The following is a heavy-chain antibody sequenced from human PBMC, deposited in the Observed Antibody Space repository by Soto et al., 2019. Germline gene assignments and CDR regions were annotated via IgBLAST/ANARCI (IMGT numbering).Heavy chain of an antibody. CDR2: IYHTGTT. CDR3: AREYSSSYLTYFDY. Sequence: SETLSLTCAVSGDSISRGYHWAWIRQSPTKGLEWIASIYHTGTTYYNPSLTSRVTISVDTSQNQFSLNLRSVTAADTAVYYCAREYSSSYLTYFDYWGQGTLVTVSS. J-gene: IGHJ4*02. CDR1: GDSISRGYH. V-gene: IGHV4-38-2*01. D-gene: IGHD6-13*01.